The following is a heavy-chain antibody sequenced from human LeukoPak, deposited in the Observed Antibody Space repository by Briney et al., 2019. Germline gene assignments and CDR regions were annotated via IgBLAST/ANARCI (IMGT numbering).Heavy chain of an antibody. J-gene: IGHJ6*02. CDR1: GGSISSYY. Sequence: SETLSLTCTVSGGSISSYYWSWIRQPPGKGLEWIGYIYYSGSTYYNPSLKSRVTISVDTSKNQFSLKLSSVTAADTAVYYCARGVDTAMYNYYAMDVWGQGTTVTVSS. D-gene: IGHD5-18*01. V-gene: IGHV4-59*08. CDR3: ARGVDTAMYNYYAMDV. CDR2: IYYSGST.